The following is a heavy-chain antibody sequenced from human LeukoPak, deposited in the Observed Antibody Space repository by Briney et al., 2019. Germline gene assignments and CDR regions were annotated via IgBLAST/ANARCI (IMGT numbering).Heavy chain of an antibody. J-gene: IGHJ3*02. V-gene: IGHV5-51*01. Sequence: GASLKISCKGSGYSFTSYWIGWVRQMPGKGLEWMGIIYPGDSDTRYSPSFQGQVTISADKSISTAYLQWSSLKASDTAMYYCARQITMVRGDPNDAFDIWGQGTMVTVSS. D-gene: IGHD3-10*01. CDR1: GYSFTSYW. CDR3: ARQITMVRGDPNDAFDI. CDR2: IYPGDSDT.